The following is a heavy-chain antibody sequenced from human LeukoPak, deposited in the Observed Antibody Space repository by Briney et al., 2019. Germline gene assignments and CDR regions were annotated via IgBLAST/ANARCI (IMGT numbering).Heavy chain of an antibody. V-gene: IGHV5-51*01. D-gene: IGHD3-22*01. Sequence: GESLKISCKGSGYKFNAYWIAWGRQMPAKGLEWMGIIYPDDSDTRYSPSFQGQVTISADKSVSIAYLQWSSLKASDTAMYYCARPNITSYYDSRGYDAFDVWGQGTMVIVSS. J-gene: IGHJ3*01. CDR2: IYPDDSDT. CDR3: ARPNITSYYDSRGYDAFDV. CDR1: GYKFNAYW.